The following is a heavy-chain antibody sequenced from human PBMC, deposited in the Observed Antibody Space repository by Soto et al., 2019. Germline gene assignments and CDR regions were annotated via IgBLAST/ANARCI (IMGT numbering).Heavy chain of an antibody. V-gene: IGHV3-33*08. CDR3: ARDRTGGYYFDY. CDR1: GFTFSSYG. J-gene: IGHJ4*02. D-gene: IGHD7-27*01. CDR2: IWYYGSNK. Sequence: GGSLRLSCAASGFTFSSYGMHWVRQAPGKGLEWVAVIWYYGSNKYYADSVKGRFTISRDNSKNTLYLQMNSLRAEDTAVYYCARDRTGGYYFDYWGQGTLVTVSS.